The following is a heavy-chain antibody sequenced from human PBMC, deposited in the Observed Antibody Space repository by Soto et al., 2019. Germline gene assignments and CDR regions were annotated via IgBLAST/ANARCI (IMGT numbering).Heavy chain of an antibody. CDR3: ARIVVVVAGGYYFDY. CDR1: GGSISSGGYY. J-gene: IGHJ4*02. Sequence: QVQLQESGPGLVKPSQTLSLTCTVSGGSISSGGYYWSWIRQHPGKGLEWIGYLYYSGSTYYNPSLKDRVTISVDTSKNRFSLKLSSVTAADTAVYYGARIVVVVAGGYYFDYWGQGTLVTDSS. CDR2: LYYSGST. D-gene: IGHD2-15*01. V-gene: IGHV4-31*03.